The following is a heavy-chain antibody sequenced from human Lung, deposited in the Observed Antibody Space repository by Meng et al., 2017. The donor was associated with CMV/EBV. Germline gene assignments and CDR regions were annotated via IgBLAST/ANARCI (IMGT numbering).Heavy chain of an antibody. D-gene: IGHD3-9*01. Sequence: SETXSLXCTVSRGSISGDDYYWSWIRQPPGKGLEWIGYIYYSGTTYYNPSLKSRVTISIDTSKNQFSLNLSSVTAADTAVYYCARGYFRLGISLRGGWFGPXGQGXLVTVSS. CDR3: ARGYFRLGISLRGGWFGP. V-gene: IGHV4-30-4*08. J-gene: IGHJ5*02. CDR1: RGSISGDDYY. CDR2: IYYSGTT.